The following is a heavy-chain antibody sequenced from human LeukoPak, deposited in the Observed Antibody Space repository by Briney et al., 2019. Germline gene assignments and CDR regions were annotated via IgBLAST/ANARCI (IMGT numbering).Heavy chain of an antibody. J-gene: IGHJ4*02. CDR2: IWYDGSNK. CDR1: GFTFSGYG. V-gene: IGHV3-33*06. D-gene: IGHD3-22*01. Sequence: GGSLRLSCAASGFTFSGYGMHWVRQAPGRGLEWVAVIWYDGSNKYYADSVKGRFTISRDNSKNTLYLQMNSLRAEDTAVYYCAKDPLTMIVVVTFTAFDYWGQGTLVTVSS. CDR3: AKDPLTMIVVVTFTAFDY.